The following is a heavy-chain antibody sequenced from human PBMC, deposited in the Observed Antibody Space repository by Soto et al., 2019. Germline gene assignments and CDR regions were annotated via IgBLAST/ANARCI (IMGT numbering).Heavy chain of an antibody. Sequence: GESLKISCKGSGYTFTSYWIGWVRQMPGKGLQWVGLIYPGDSDTRYSPSFQGQVTISADKSISTAYLHWSSLKASDTAMYYCARMSDSSREYYFDYWGQGTLVTVSS. D-gene: IGHD3-22*01. CDR1: GYTFTSYW. CDR2: IYPGDSDT. V-gene: IGHV5-51*01. CDR3: ARMSDSSREYYFDY. J-gene: IGHJ4*02.